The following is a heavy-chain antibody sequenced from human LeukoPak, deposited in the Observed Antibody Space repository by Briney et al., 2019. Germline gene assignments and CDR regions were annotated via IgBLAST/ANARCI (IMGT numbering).Heavy chain of an antibody. Sequence: GGSLRLSCASSGFNFSTYWMSWARQAPGKGLEWVANMNQDGSEKYYVDSLKGRFTISRDNAKNSLYLQMNSLRAEDTAVYYCARDLAGLAVAGYDYWGQGTLVTVSS. CDR3: ARDLAGLAVAGYDY. CDR2: MNQDGSEK. V-gene: IGHV3-7*01. J-gene: IGHJ4*02. D-gene: IGHD6-19*01. CDR1: GFNFSTYW.